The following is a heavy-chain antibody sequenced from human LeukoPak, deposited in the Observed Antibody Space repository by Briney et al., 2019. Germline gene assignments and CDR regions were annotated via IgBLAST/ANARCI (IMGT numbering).Heavy chain of an antibody. CDR3: ASGSAYYECWSGIAN. V-gene: IGHV4-59*01. CDR1: GGSFSSYY. Sequence: PSETLSLTCTVSGGSFSSYYWSWVRQPPGKGLEWIGYIYYSGSTNYNPSLKSRVTISVDTSKNQFSLKLSSMTVTAAAAYDCASGSAYYECWSGIANWGQGTLVTVSS. D-gene: IGHD3-3*01. CDR2: IYYSGST. J-gene: IGHJ4*02.